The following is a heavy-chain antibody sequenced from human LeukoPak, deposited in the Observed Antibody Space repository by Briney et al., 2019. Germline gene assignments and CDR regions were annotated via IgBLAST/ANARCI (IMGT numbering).Heavy chain of an antibody. CDR3: AKDSNGWYQRGSNYFDY. CDR2: ISYDGSNK. CDR1: GFTFSSYV. J-gene: IGHJ4*02. V-gene: IGHV3-30*18. Sequence: PGGSLRLSCAASGFTFSSYVMHWVRQAPGKGLEWLAVISYDGSNKNYADSVKGRLTISRDNSKNTLYLQMNSLRAEDTAEYYCAKDSNGWYQRGSNYFDYWGQGTLVTVSS. D-gene: IGHD6-19*01.